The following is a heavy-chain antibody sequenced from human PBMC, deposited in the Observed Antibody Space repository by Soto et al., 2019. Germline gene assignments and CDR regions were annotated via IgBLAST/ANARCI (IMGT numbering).Heavy chain of an antibody. CDR2: IYHSGST. Sequence: SETMSLTWFVSNFSITDGFHWGWIRQSPGKGLEWIATIYHSGSTYYNPSLKSRLTISVDTSKNQFSLKLKSLTAADTALYFGARQRTSVVPQAYFDLWGPGSLVTVSS. J-gene: IGHJ4*02. CDR1: NFSITDGFH. CDR3: ARQRTSVVPQAYFDL. V-gene: IGHV4-38-2*01. D-gene: IGHD2-21*01.